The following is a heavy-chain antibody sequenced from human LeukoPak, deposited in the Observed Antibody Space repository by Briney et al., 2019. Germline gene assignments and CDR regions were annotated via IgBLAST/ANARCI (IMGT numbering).Heavy chain of an antibody. CDR1: GGSISNTLYY. Sequence: PSETLSLTCTVSGGSISNTLYYWAWIRQPPGKGLESIGSIYYSRSTYYSPSLKSRVTISVDTSKNQFSLKLSSVTAADTAVYYCARGRRDTAMLIYYYYYYMDVWGKGTTVTISS. CDR3: ARGRRDTAMLIYYYYYYMDV. V-gene: IGHV4-39*07. J-gene: IGHJ6*03. CDR2: IYYSRST. D-gene: IGHD5-18*01.